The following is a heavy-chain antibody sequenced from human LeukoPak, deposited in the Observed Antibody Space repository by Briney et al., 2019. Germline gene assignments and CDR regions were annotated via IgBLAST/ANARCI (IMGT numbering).Heavy chain of an antibody. J-gene: IGHJ4*02. CDR2: IYYSGST. CDR3: ARQAIEYSSSWGYYFDY. CDR1: GGSISSYY. V-gene: IGHV4-59*01. Sequence: PSETLSLTCTVSGGSISSYYWSWIRQPPGKGLEWIGYIYYSGSTNYNPSLESRVTISVDTSKNQFSLKLSSVTAADTAVYYCARQAIEYSSSWGYYFDYWGQGTLVTVSS. D-gene: IGHD6-6*01.